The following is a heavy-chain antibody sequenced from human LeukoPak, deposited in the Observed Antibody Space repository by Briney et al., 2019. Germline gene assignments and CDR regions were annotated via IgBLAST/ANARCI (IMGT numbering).Heavy chain of an antibody. J-gene: IGHJ3*02. CDR3: ARVRGSYDPDAFDI. D-gene: IGHD1-26*01. V-gene: IGHV4-59*01. CDR2: IYYSGST. Sequence: SETLSLTCTVSGGSISSYYWGWIRQPPGKGLEWIGYIYYSGSTNYNPSLKSRVTISVDTSKNQFSLKLSSVTAADTAVYYCARVRGSYDPDAFDIWGQGTMVTVSS. CDR1: GGSISSYY.